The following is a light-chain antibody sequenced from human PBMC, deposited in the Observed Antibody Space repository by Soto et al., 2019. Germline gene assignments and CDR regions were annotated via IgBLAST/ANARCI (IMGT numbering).Light chain of an antibody. V-gene: IGKV3-11*01. CDR3: QVRTNWSIA. CDR1: QSVSSY. Sequence: EFVFTQSPATLSLSPGEKATLSLRASQSVSSYLAWYQQKPGQAPRLLIYDASNRATGIPARFSGTGSGTDLTLTINNLEPEDFAVYYCQVRTNWSIAFGRGTRLEIK. J-gene: IGKJ5*01. CDR2: DAS.